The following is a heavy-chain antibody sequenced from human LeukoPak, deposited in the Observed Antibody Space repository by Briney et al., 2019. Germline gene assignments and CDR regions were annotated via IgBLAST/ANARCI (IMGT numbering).Heavy chain of an antibody. V-gene: IGHV3-7*01. CDR2: IKQDGSEK. Sequence: GGSLRLSCAASGFTFSSYWMSWVRQAPGKGLEWVANIKQDGSEKYYVDSVKGRFTISRDNAKNSLYLQMNSLRAEDTAVYYCAREVAGVYCSSTSCYYGYWGQGTLVTVSS. D-gene: IGHD2-2*01. CDR3: AREVAGVYCSSTSCYYGY. J-gene: IGHJ4*02. CDR1: GFTFSSYW.